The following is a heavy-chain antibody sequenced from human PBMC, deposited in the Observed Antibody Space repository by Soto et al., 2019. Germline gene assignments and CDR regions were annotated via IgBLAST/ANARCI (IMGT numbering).Heavy chain of an antibody. V-gene: IGHV3-33*01. D-gene: IGHD4-17*01. CDR2: IWYDGSNK. CDR1: GFTFSSYG. CDR3: ARDLPPVNRFDY. Sequence: QVQLVESGGGVVQPGRSLRLSCAASGFTFSSYGMHWVRQAPGKGLEWVAVIWYDGSNKYYADSVKGRFTISRDNSKNTLYLQMNSLRAEDTAVYYCARDLPPVNRFDYWGQGTLVTVSS. J-gene: IGHJ4*02.